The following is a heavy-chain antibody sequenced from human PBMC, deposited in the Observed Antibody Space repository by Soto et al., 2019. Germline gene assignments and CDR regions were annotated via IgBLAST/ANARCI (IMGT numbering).Heavy chain of an antibody. Sequence: PSETLSLTCTVSGGSISSGGYYWSWIRQPPGKGLEWIGSIYYSGSTYYNPSLKSRVTISVDTSKNQFSLKLSSVTAADTAVYYCARQHEAAPADNWFDPWGQGTLVTVSS. J-gene: IGHJ5*02. CDR1: GGSISSGGYY. CDR2: IYYSGST. CDR3: ARQHEAAPADNWFDP. D-gene: IGHD6-13*01. V-gene: IGHV4-39*01.